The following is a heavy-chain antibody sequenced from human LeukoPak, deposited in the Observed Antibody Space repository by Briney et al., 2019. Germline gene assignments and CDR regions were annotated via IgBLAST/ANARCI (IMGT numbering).Heavy chain of an antibody. J-gene: IGHJ5*02. CDR1: GFTFSSYS. CDR2: ISSSSSTI. V-gene: IGHV3-48*01. Sequence: GGSLRLSCAASGFTFSSYSMNWVRQAPGKGLEWVSYISSSSSTIYYAHSVKGRFTISRDNANNSLYLQMNSLRAEDTAVYYCARVATKWLVDNWFDPWGQGTLVTVSS. D-gene: IGHD6-19*01. CDR3: ARVATKWLVDNWFDP.